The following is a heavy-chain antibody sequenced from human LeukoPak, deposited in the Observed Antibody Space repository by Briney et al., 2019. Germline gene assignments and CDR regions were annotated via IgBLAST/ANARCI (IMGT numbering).Heavy chain of an antibody. CDR3: AGRYDFWSGYHPLDAFDI. Sequence: GSLRLSCAASGFTFSSYSMNWVRQAPGRGLEWVSYISSSSSTIYYADSVKGRFTISRDNAKNSLYLQMNSLRAEDTAVYYCAGRYDFWSGYHPLDAFDIWGQGTMVTVSS. CDR2: ISSSSSTI. D-gene: IGHD3-3*01. CDR1: GFTFSSYS. J-gene: IGHJ3*02. V-gene: IGHV3-48*01.